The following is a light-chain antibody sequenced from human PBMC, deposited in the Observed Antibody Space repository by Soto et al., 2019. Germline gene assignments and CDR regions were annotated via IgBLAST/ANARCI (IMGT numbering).Light chain of an antibody. V-gene: IGLV9-49*01. CDR3: GADHGSGSNVVV. J-gene: IGLJ2*01. CDR1: SGYSNYK. Sequence: QPVLTQPPSASASLGASVTLTCTLSSGYSNYKVDWYQQRPGKGPRFVMRVGTGGSVGSKGDGIPDRFSVLGSGLNRYLTIKNIQEEDESDYHCGADHGSGSNVVVFGGGTKLTVL. CDR2: VGTGGSVG.